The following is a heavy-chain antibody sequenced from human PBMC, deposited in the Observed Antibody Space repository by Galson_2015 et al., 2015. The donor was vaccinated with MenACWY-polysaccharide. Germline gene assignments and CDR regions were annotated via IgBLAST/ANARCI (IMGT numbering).Heavy chain of an antibody. CDR3: ARGRWELAN. D-gene: IGHD1-26*01. CDR1: GFTFSSYE. Sequence: SLRLSCAASGFTFSSYEMNWVRQAPGKGLEWVSCISSRGSTIYYADSVKGRFTISRDNAKNSLYLQMNSLRADVTAVYYCARGRWELANWGQGTLVTVSS. CDR2: ISSRGSTI. J-gene: IGHJ4*02. V-gene: IGHV3-48*03.